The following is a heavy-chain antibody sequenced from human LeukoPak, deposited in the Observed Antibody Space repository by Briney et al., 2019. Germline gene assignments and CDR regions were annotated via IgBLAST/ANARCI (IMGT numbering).Heavy chain of an antibody. CDR3: AKGNYDSSGYPDAFDI. V-gene: IGHV3-23*01. CDR2: ISGSGGST. Sequence: GGSLRLSCAASGFTFSSYGMSWVREAPGKGLEWVSAISGSGGSTYYADSVKGRFTISRDNSKNTLYLQMNSLRAEDTAVYYCAKGNYDSSGYPDAFDIWGQGTMITVSS. CDR1: GFTFSSYG. D-gene: IGHD3-22*01. J-gene: IGHJ3*02.